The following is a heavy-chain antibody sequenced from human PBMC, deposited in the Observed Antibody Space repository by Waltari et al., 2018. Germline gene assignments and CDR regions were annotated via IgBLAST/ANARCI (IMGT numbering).Heavy chain of an antibody. CDR3: ARRGDWLPLDAFDI. CDR1: GGSISRSAYY. Sequence: QLQLQESGPGLVKSSETLSLTCTVSGGSISRSAYYWVWLRQPPGKELEWIGSIYPGGDTYYHSSLGSRVRLSVDRSSNHCSMRLRSVTAADTAVYYCARRGDWLPLDAFDIWGQGTVVTVSS. D-gene: IGHD2-15*01. V-gene: IGHV4-39*02. CDR2: IYPGGDT. J-gene: IGHJ3*02.